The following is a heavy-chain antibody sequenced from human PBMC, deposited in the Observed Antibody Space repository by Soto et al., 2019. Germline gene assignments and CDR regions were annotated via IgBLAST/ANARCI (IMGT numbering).Heavy chain of an antibody. CDR1: GFTVSSNY. CDR2: IYSGGST. J-gene: IGHJ4*02. D-gene: IGHD5-18*01. V-gene: IGHV3-53*01. Sequence: PGGSLRLSCAASGFTVSSNYMSWVRQALGKGLEWVSVIYSGGSTYYADSVKGRFTISRDNSKNTLYLQMNSLRAEDTAVYYCASMRGGYSLGFDYWGQGALVTVSS. CDR3: ASMRGGYSLGFDY.